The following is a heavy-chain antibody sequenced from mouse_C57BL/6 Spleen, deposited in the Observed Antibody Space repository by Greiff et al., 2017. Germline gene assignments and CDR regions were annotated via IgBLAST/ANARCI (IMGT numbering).Heavy chain of an antibody. V-gene: IGHV1-63*01. CDR1: GYTFTNYW. J-gene: IGHJ1*03. D-gene: IGHD2-2*01. CDR2: IYPGGGNT. Sequence: QLQPSGAEMVRPGTSVKMSCQASGYTFTNYWIGWAKQRPGHGLEWIGAIYPGGGNTNYNEKLKGKATLTADKSSSTAYMQFSSLTSEDSAIYYCAMGQGYDGPWYFDVWGTGTTVTVSS. CDR3: AMGQGYDGPWYFDV.